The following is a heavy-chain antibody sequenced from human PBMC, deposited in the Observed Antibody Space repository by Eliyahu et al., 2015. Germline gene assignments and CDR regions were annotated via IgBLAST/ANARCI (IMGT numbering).Heavy chain of an antibody. CDR1: GFTFSXXW. CDR3: ARDSRVRGVIEDYYYYYYGMDV. D-gene: IGHD3-10*01. J-gene: IGHJ6*02. V-gene: IGHV3-7*04. CDR2: IKQDGSEK. Sequence: EVQLVESGGGLVQPGGSLRLSCAASGFTFSXXWXXWXRQAPGKGLEWVANIKQDGSEKYYVDSVKGRFTISRDNAKNSLYLQMNSLRAEDTAVYYCARDSRVRGVIEDYYYYYYGMDVWGQGTTVTVSS.